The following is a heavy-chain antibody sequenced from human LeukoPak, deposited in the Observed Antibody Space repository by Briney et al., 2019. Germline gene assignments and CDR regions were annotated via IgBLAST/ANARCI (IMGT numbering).Heavy chain of an antibody. V-gene: IGHV4-31*03. CDR2: IYYSGST. D-gene: IGHD6-13*01. J-gene: IGHJ5*02. CDR3: ARAAAAGLYNWFDP. Sequence: PSQTLSLTCTVSGGSISSGGYYWSWSRQHPGKGLEWIGYIYYSGSTYYNPSLKSRVTISVDTSKNQFSLKLSSVTAADTAVYYCARAAAAGLYNWFDPWGQGTLVTVSS. CDR1: GGSISSGGYY.